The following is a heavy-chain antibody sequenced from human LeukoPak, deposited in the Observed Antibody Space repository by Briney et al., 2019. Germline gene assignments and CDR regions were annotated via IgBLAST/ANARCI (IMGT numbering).Heavy chain of an antibody. J-gene: IGHJ5*02. Sequence: ASVKVSCEASGGTFSSQPLSWLRQAPGQGLEWVGRIIPLLGIPNYAQRFQGRITITADQSTNTSYMELNNLTSDDTAIFYCAQRLSWFDPWGQGTLVTVSS. V-gene: IGHV1-69*02. CDR3: AQRLSWFDP. CDR2: IIPLLGIP. D-gene: IGHD6-25*01. CDR1: GGTFSSQP.